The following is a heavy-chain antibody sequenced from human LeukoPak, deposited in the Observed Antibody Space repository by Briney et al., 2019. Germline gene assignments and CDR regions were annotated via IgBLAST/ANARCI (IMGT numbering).Heavy chain of an antibody. D-gene: IGHD3-22*01. CDR1: GYTFTSYG. V-gene: IGHV1-69*13. Sequence: SVKVSCKASGYTFTSYGISWVRQAPGQGLEWMGGIISIFGTANYAQKFQGRVTITADESTSTAYMELSSLRSEDTAVYYCARVRYYDSSGYYANFDYWGQGTLVTVSS. CDR3: ARVRYYDSSGYYANFDY. J-gene: IGHJ4*02. CDR2: IISIFGTA.